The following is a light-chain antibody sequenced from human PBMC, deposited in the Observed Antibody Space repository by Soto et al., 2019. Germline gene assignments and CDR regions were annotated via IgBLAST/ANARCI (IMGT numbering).Light chain of an antibody. J-gene: IGKJ1*01. Sequence: DIQMTQSPSTLSASVGDRVTITCRASQSISVWLAWYQQKAGKAPNLLIYKASRLESGVPSRFSGSGSETEFTPPISGLQPGDSATYYCQHYNSYSPTFGKGTKVDIX. CDR1: QSISVW. V-gene: IGKV1-5*03. CDR3: QHYNSYSPT. CDR2: KAS.